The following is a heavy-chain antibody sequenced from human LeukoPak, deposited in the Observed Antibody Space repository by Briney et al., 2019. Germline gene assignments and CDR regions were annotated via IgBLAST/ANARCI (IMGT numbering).Heavy chain of an antibody. CDR1: GFTLSDYY. CDR2: MSSSGTKI. J-gene: IGHJ4*02. CDR3: ARGGWDPYFDY. V-gene: IGHV3-11*04. D-gene: IGHD1-26*01. Sequence: SGGSLRLSRAASGFTLSDYYMSWIRQAPGRGLEWVSYMSSSGTKIYYTGSVKGRFTISRDIAKKSVYLQMNSLRAEDTAVYYCARGGWDPYFDYWGLGTLVTVSS.